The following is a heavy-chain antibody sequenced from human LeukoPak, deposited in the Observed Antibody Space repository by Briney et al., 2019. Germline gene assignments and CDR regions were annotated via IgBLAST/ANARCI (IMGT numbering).Heavy chain of an antibody. D-gene: IGHD3-3*01. CDR2: IYYSGST. CDR1: GGSISSSSYY. CDR3: ARGGTIFGVFYFDY. J-gene: IGHJ4*02. V-gene: IGHV4-39*07. Sequence: SETLSHTCTVSGGSISSSSYYWGWIRQPPGKGLEWIGSIYYSGSTNYNPSLKSRVTISVDTSKNQFSLKLSSVTAADTAVYYCARGGTIFGVFYFDYWGQGTLVTVSS.